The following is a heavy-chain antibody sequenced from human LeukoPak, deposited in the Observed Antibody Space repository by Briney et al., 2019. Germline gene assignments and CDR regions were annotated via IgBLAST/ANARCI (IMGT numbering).Heavy chain of an antibody. V-gene: IGHV3-23*01. D-gene: IGHD3-10*01. CDR1: GFTFSSYA. J-gene: IGHJ4*02. CDR2: ISGSGGST. CDR3: AKDLWFGGGRHDY. Sequence: GGSLRLSCAASGFTFSSYAMSWVRQAPGKGLEWVSAISGSGGSTYCADSVKGRFTISRDNSKNTLYLQMNSLRAEDTAVYYCAKDLWFGGGRHDYWGQGTLVTVSS.